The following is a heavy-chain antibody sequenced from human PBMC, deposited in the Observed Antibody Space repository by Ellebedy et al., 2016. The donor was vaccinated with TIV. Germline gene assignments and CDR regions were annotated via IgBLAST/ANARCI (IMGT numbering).Heavy chain of an antibody. V-gene: IGHV4-61*01. CDR3: AKVPSGDDFWSGMGYYGMDV. D-gene: IGHD3-3*01. CDR2: IYYSGST. Sequence: SETLSLXXTVSGGSVSSGSYYWSWIRQPPGKGLEWIGYIYYSGSTNYNPSLKSRVTISVDTSKNQFSLKLSSVTAADTAVYYCAKVPSGDDFWSGMGYYGMDVWGQGTTVTVSS. J-gene: IGHJ6*02. CDR1: GGSVSSGSYY.